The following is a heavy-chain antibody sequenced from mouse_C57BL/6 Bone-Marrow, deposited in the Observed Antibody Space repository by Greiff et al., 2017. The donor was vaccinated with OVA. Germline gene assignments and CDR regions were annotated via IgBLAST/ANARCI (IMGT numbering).Heavy chain of an antibody. CDR2: ISDGGSYT. D-gene: IGHD1-1*01. CDR3: ARGRYYGGFAD. J-gene: IGHJ3*01. CDR1: GFTFSSYA. V-gene: IGHV5-4*03. Sequence: EVKLMESGGGLVKPGGSLKLSCAASGFTFSSYAMSWVRQTPEKRLEWVATISDGGSYTSYPDNVKGRFTISRDNAKNNLYLQMSHLKSEDTAMYYCARGRYYGGFADWGQGTLVTVSA.